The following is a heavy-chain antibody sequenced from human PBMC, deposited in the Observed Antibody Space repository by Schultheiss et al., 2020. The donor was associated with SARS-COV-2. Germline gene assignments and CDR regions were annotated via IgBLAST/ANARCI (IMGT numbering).Heavy chain of an antibody. CDR2: ISYDGSNK. CDR1: GFTFSTYA. CDR3: ARDASAAMVIYY. Sequence: GGSLRLSCAASGFTFSTYAMSWVRQAPGKGLEWVAVISYDGSNKYYADSVKGRFTISRDNSKNTLYLQMNSLRAEDTAVYYCARDASAAMVIYYWGQGTLVTVSS. D-gene: IGHD5-18*01. V-gene: IGHV3-30*03. J-gene: IGHJ4*02.